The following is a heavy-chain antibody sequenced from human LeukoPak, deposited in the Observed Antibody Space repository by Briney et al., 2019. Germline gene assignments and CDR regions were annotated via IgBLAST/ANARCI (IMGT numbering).Heavy chain of an antibody. V-gene: IGHV1-18*04. D-gene: IGHD3-22*01. J-gene: IGHJ6*03. CDR3: ARSCYYDSSGYYRTGYYYYYMDV. CDR2: ISAYNGNT. CDR1: GYTFTGYY. Sequence: ASVKVSCKASGYTFTGYYMHWVRQAPGQGLEWMGWISAYNGNTNYAQKLQGRVTMTTDTSTSTAYMELRSLRSDDTAVYYCARSCYYDSSGYYRTGYYYYYMDVWGKGTTVTVSS.